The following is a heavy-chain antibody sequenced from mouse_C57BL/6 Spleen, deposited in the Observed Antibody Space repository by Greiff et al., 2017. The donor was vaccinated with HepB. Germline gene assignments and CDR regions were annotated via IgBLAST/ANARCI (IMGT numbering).Heavy chain of an antibody. V-gene: IGHV10-1*01. CDR1: GFSFNTYA. CDR2: IRSKSNNYAT. Sequence: EVMLVESGGGLVQPKGSLKLSCAASGFSFNTYAMNWVRQAPGKGLEWVARIRSKSNNYATYYADSVKDRFTISRDDSESMLYLQMNNLKTEDTAMYYCVRHGEAMDYWGQGTSVTVSS. J-gene: IGHJ4*01. CDR3: VRHGEAMDY.